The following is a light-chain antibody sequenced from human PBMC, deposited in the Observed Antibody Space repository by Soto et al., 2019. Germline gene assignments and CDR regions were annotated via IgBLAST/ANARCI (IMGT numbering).Light chain of an antibody. CDR1: SSDVGGYNA. CDR3: NSFRVNRLYV. V-gene: IGLV2-14*01. CDR2: EVT. Sequence: QSALTQPASVSGSPEQTITISCTGTSSDVGGYNAVSWYQHRPGKAPKLIIYEVTHRPAGISDRFSASKSGNTASLTISGLQAEDEGDYYCNSFRVNRLYVFGTGTKVTVL. J-gene: IGLJ1*01.